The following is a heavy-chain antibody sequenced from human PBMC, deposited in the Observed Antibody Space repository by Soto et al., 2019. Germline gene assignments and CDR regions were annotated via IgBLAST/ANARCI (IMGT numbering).Heavy chain of an antibody. V-gene: IGHV1-69*13. J-gene: IGHJ3*02. CDR2: IIPIFGTA. Sequence: GASVKVSCKASGGTFSSYAISWVRQAHGQGLEWMGGIIPIFGTANYAQKFQGRVTITADESTSTAYMELSSLRSEDTAVYYCARDDGYNERAAFDIWGQGTMVTVSS. D-gene: IGHD5-12*01. CDR3: ARDDGYNERAAFDI. CDR1: GGTFSSYA.